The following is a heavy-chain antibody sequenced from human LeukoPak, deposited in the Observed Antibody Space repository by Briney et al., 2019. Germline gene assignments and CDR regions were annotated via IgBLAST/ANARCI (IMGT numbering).Heavy chain of an antibody. Sequence: GGSLRLSCAASGFTFSSYEMNWVRQAPGKGLEWVSYISSSGSTIYYADSVKGRFTISRDNAKNSLYLQMNSLRAEDTAVYYCAREYYYGSGSFDYWGQGTLVTVSS. D-gene: IGHD3-10*01. J-gene: IGHJ4*02. CDR1: GFTFSSYE. CDR2: ISSSGSTI. CDR3: AREYYYGSGSFDY. V-gene: IGHV3-48*03.